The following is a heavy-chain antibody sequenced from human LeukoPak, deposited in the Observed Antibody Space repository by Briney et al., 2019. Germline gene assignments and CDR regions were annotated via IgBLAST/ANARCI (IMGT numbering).Heavy chain of an antibody. CDR2: FDPEDGET. CDR3: ASVDIVPRGLLE. D-gene: IGHD5-12*01. Sequence: ASVKVSFKVSGYTLTELSMHWVRQPPGKGLEWMGGFDPEDGETIYAQKFQGRVTMTEDTSTDTAYMELSSLRSDDTAVYYCASVDIVPRGLLEWGQGTLVTVSS. J-gene: IGHJ4*02. V-gene: IGHV1-24*01. CDR1: GYTLTELS.